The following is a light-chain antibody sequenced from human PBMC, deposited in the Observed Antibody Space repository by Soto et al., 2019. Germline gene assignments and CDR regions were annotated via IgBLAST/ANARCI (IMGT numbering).Light chain of an antibody. Sequence: EIVLTQSPATLSLSPGERATLSCRASQGVSSYLAWYQQKPGQAPRLLIYDASNRATGIPARFSGSGSGTDFTLTISSLEPEDFAVYYCQQRSNRRLTFGGGTKVEIK. V-gene: IGKV3-11*01. CDR2: DAS. CDR1: QGVSSY. J-gene: IGKJ4*01. CDR3: QQRSNRRLT.